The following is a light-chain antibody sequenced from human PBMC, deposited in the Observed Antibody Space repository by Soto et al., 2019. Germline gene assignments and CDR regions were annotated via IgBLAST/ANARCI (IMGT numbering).Light chain of an antibody. Sequence: EIVMTQSPATLSVSPGERATLSCRASQSVSSNLAWYHQKPGQAPRLLIYGASSRATGIPDRFSGSGSGTDFTLTISRLEPEDFAVYYCQQYGSSPTFGQGTRLE. CDR3: QQYGSSPT. CDR1: QSVSSN. V-gene: IGKV3-20*01. J-gene: IGKJ5*01. CDR2: GAS.